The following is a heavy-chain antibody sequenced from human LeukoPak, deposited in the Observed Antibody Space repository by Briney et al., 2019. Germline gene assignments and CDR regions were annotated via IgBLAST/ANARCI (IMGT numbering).Heavy chain of an antibody. CDR3: ARKTDHQTGGDY. J-gene: IGHJ4*02. CDR1: GFSVSRNY. CDR2: IYSGGST. Sequence: PGGSPRLSCAASGFSVSRNYMTWVRQAPGEGLEWVSLIYSGGSTSYADSVKGRFTISRDNSKNTLYLQMNSLRAEDTAVYYCARKTDHQTGGDYWGQGTLVTVSS. V-gene: IGHV3-66*01. D-gene: IGHD1-1*01.